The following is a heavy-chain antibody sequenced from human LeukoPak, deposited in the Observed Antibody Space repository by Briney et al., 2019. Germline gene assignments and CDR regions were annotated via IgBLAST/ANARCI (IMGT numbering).Heavy chain of an antibody. Sequence: ASVKVSCKVSGYTLTELSMHWVRQAPGKGLEWMGGFDPEDGETIYAQKFQGRVTMTEDTSTDTAYMELSSLRSEDTAVYYCAASCGYYYGMDVWGQGTTVTVSS. CDR2: FDPEDGET. V-gene: IGHV1-24*01. CDR1: GYTLTELS. CDR3: AASCGYYYGMDV. J-gene: IGHJ6*02.